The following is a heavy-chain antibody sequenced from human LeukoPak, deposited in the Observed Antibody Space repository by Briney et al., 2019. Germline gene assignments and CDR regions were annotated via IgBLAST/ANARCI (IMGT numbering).Heavy chain of an antibody. Sequence: GESLKISCRGSGYSFTNYWIGWVRQMPGKGLEWMGVIYPGDSGTRYSPSFEGQVTISVDKAISTAYLQWSSLKTSDTAVYFCARTISDGYPSHLDPWGQGTLVIVSS. D-gene: IGHD2-15*01. CDR2: IYPGDSGT. J-gene: IGHJ5*02. V-gene: IGHV5-51*01. CDR3: ARTISDGYPSHLDP. CDR1: GYSFTNYW.